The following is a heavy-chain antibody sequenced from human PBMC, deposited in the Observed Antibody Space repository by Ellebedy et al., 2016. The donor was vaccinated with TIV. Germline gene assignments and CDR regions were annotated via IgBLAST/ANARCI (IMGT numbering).Heavy chain of an antibody. J-gene: IGHJ2*01. CDR1: GFTFSAYS. CDR3: ARDASVYGDSVYWYFDL. V-gene: IGHV3-48*04. D-gene: IGHD4-17*01. CDR2: ISTGSSTI. Sequence: GGSLRLSCAVSGFTFSAYSMNWVRQAPGKGPEWVSYISTGSSTIYYADSVKGRFTISRDNAKNSLSLQMNSLRAEDAAVYYCARDASVYGDSVYWYFDLWGRGTLVGVSS.